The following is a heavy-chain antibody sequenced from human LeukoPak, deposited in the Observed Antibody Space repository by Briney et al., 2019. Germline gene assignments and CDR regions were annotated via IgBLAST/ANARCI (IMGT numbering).Heavy chain of an antibody. Sequence: PSETLSLTCTVSGGSISSGDYYWSWIRQPPGKGLEWIGYIYYSGSTYYSPSLKSRVTISVDTSKNQFSLKLSSVTAADTAVYYCARANVDFWSGSSNWFDPWGQGTLVTVSS. J-gene: IGHJ5*02. V-gene: IGHV4-30-4*08. CDR2: IYYSGST. D-gene: IGHD3-3*01. CDR3: ARANVDFWSGSSNWFDP. CDR1: GGSISSGDYY.